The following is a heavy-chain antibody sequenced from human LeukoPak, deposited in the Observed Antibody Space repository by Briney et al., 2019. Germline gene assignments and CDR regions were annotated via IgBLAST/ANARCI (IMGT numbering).Heavy chain of an antibody. V-gene: IGHV3-13*01. CDR1: GFTLSFHD. CDR3: ARGGSYYYDSSDYPGAFDI. Sequence: PGGSLRLSCAASGFTLSFHDMHWVRQVTGKGLEWVSGIGTAGATYYADSVKGRFTISRENARKSVYLQMNSLRDEDTAVYYCARGGSYYYDSSDYPGAFDIWGQGTMVTVSS. CDR2: IGTAGAT. J-gene: IGHJ3*02. D-gene: IGHD3-22*01.